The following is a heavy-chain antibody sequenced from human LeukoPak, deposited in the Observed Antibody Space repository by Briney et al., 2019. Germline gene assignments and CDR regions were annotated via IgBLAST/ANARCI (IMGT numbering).Heavy chain of an antibody. Sequence: ASVKVSCKASGYTFTSYGISWVRQAPGQGLEWMGWISAYNGNTNYAQKLQGRVTMTTDTSTSTAYMELRSLRSDDTAVYYCARDRSTTVTTFPYYYYGMDVWGQGTTVTVSS. CDR3: ARDRSTTVTTFPYYYYGMDV. V-gene: IGHV1-18*01. D-gene: IGHD4-17*01. CDR1: GYTFTSYG. CDR2: ISAYNGNT. J-gene: IGHJ6*02.